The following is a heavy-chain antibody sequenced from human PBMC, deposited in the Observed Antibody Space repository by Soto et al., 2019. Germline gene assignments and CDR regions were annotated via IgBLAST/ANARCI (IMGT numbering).Heavy chain of an antibody. CDR3: ARHVVLNTVAGTAAFDI. J-gene: IGHJ3*02. D-gene: IGHD6-19*01. CDR2: IYYSGST. V-gene: IGHV4-59*08. Sequence: SETLCLRKTVVGGSIGSFCCSWIRQHPGKGLEWIGYIYYSGSTNYNPSLKSRVTISVDTSKNQFSLKLSSVTAADTAVYYCARHVVLNTVAGTAAFDIWVQGTMVTGS. CDR1: GGSIGSFC.